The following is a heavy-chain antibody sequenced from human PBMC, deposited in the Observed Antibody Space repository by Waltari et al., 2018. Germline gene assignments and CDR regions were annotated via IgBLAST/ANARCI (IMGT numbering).Heavy chain of an antibody. CDR3: ARANYYYYYMDV. J-gene: IGHJ6*03. CDR1: GGSISSYY. V-gene: IGHV4-59*01. Sequence: QVQLQESGPGLVKPSETLSLTCTVPGGSISSYYWSWIRQPPGKGLEWIGYIYYSGSTNYNPSLKSRVTISVDTSKNQFSLKLSSVTAADTAVYYCARANYYYYYMDVWGKGTTVTVSS. CDR2: IYYSGST.